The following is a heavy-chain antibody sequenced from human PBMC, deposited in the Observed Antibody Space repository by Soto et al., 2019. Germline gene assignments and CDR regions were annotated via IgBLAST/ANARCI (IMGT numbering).Heavy chain of an antibody. Sequence: GAPVKVSFKASGYTFYSYGISWVGQAPGHGLEWMGWISAYNGNTNYAQKLQGRVTMTTDTSTSTAYMELRSLRSDDTAVYYCARDKQQPPYYYYGMDVWGQGTTVTVSS. V-gene: IGHV1-18*01. J-gene: IGHJ6*02. CDR2: ISAYNGNT. CDR3: ARDKQQPPYYYYGMDV. D-gene: IGHD6-13*01. CDR1: GYTFYSYG.